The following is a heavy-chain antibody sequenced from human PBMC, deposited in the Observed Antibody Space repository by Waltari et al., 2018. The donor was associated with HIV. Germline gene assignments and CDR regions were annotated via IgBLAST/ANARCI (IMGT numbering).Heavy chain of an antibody. CDR1: GFLFTTYA. J-gene: IGHJ4*02. Sequence: EVQLLESGGGLVQPGGSLRLSCAASGFLFTTYAMTWVRQAPGKGLEWVSSISDSGGYTYYADSVKGRFTISRDSSKNTVYLQMKSLRAEDTAIYYCAKNENYCSSTNCYAADFWGQGTLVTVSS. V-gene: IGHV3-23*01. CDR3: AKNENYCSSTNCYAADF. CDR2: ISDSGGYT. D-gene: IGHD2-2*01.